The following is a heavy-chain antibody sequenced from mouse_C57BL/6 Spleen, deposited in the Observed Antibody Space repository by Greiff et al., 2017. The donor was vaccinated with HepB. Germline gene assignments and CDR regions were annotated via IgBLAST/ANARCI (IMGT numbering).Heavy chain of an antibody. V-gene: IGHV5-4*01. CDR1: GFTFSSYA. D-gene: IGHD2-5*01. Sequence: VQLKESGGGLVKPGGSLKLSCAASGFTFSSYAMSWVRQTPEKRLEWVATISDGGSYTYYPDNVKGRFTISRDNAKNNLYLQMSHLKSEDTAMYYCARGGYSKHYFDYWGQGTTLTVSS. CDR2: ISDGGSYT. J-gene: IGHJ2*01. CDR3: ARGGYSKHYFDY.